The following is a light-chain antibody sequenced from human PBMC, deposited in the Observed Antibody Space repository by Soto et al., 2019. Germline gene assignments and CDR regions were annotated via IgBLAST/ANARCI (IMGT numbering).Light chain of an antibody. CDR1: SSDVGGYNC. CDR3: SSYSGSNIPVV. CDR2: DVS. J-gene: IGLJ2*01. V-gene: IGLV2-8*01. Sequence: QSALTQPPSASGSPGQSVTISCTGTSSDVGGYNCVSWYQQHPGKAPKLMIYDVSKRPSGVPDRFSGSKSGNTASLTVSGLQAEDEADYYCSSYSGSNIPVVVGGGTKLTVL.